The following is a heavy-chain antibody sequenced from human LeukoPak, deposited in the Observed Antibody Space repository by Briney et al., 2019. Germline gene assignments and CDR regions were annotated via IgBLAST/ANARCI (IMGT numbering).Heavy chain of an antibody. CDR3: AVVPAAMVSGGNWFDP. CDR2: IYYSGTT. CDR1: GGSISSDNYY. Sequence: ASETLSLTCTVSGGSISSDNYYWGWIRQPPGKGLEWIGSIYYSGTTYYNPSLKSRVTISVDTSKNQFSLKLSSVTAADTAVYYCAVVPAAMVSGGNWFDPWGQGTLVTVSS. J-gene: IGHJ5*02. V-gene: IGHV4-39*01. D-gene: IGHD2-2*01.